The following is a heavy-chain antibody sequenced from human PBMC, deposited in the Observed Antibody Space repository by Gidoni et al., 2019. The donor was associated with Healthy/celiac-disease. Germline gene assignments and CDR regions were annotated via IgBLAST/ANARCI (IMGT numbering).Heavy chain of an antibody. CDR2: IYYSGST. Sequence: QLQLQESGPGLLKPSETLSLTCTVSGGSISSASYFWGWIRQPPGKGLEWIGSIYYSGSTYYNPSLKSRVTISVDTSKNQFSLRLTSVTAADTAVYYCASDDYHHFDYWGQGTLVTVSS. D-gene: IGHD3-16*01. V-gene: IGHV4-39*01. CDR3: ASDDYHHFDY. CDR1: GGSISSASYF. J-gene: IGHJ4*02.